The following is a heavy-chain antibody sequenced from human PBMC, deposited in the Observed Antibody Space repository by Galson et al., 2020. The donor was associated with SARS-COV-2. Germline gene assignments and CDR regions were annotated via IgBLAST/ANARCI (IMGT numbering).Heavy chain of an antibody. CDR3: ARRSDYDILTDAFDI. J-gene: IGHJ3*02. D-gene: IGHD3-9*01. CDR2: IYYSGST. Sequence: SETLSLTCTVSGGSISSSSYYWGWIRQPPGKGLEWIGSIYYSGSTYYNPSLKSRVTISVDTSKNQFSLKLSSVTAADTAVYYCARRSDYDILTDAFDIWGQGTMVTVSS. CDR1: GGSISSSSYY. V-gene: IGHV4-39*01.